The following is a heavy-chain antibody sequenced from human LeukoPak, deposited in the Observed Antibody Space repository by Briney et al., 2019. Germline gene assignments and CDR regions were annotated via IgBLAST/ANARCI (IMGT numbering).Heavy chain of an antibody. Sequence: PSETLSLTCIVSGGSISGIFWSWIRQPPGKGLEWIGYIYNNETAKYNPSLRSRVTMSSDTSKNHFSLKMTSMTASDTAVYYCVRETAQYNFGYHAFDLWGQGTMVTVSS. V-gene: IGHV4-59*01. J-gene: IGHJ3*01. CDR1: GGSISGIF. CDR3: VRETAQYNFGYHAFDL. D-gene: IGHD5-18*01. CDR2: IYNNETA.